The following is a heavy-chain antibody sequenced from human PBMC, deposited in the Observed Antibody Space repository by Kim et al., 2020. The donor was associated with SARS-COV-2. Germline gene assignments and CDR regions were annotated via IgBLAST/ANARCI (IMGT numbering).Heavy chain of an antibody. CDR2: IWYDGSYK. D-gene: IGHD5-18*01. Sequence: GGSLRLSCAVSGFTFSDYAMHWVRQAPGKGLEWVAFIWYDGSYKYYVDSVKGRFTISRDNSKNTLFLQMNSLRAEDTAIYYCARTYRFTETTMGPEYWGQGTMVTVSS. CDR3: ARTYRFTETTMGPEY. CDR1: GFTFSDYA. J-gene: IGHJ4*02. V-gene: IGHV3-33*01.